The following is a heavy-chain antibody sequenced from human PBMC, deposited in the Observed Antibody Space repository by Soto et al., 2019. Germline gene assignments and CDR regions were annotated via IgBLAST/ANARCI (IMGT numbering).Heavy chain of an antibody. CDR3: AAMSVQGRVWCDH. J-gene: IGHJ5*02. V-gene: IGHV3-15*01. D-gene: IGHD1-1*01. CDR2: VKSKTEGGTV. CDR1: GFTFNNDW. Sequence: VQLVESGGGLVKPGGSLRLSCAASGFTFNNDWMSWVRQAPGKGLEWVGRVKSKTEGGTVDYAAPVKGRFSISRDDSTNTMYVQMNSLKTEDTAVYYCAAMSVQGRVWCDHWGQGTLVSVSS.